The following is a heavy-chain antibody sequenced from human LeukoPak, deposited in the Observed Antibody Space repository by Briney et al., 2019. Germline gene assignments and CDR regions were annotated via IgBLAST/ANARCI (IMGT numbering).Heavy chain of an antibody. D-gene: IGHD5-12*01. CDR2: ISGSSSYI. J-gene: IGHJ5*02. V-gene: IGHV3-21*01. CDR3: ARQDGGYDAGWFDP. CDR1: GFTFSSYS. Sequence: GGSLRLSCAASGFTFSSYSMNWVRQAPGKGLEWVSSISGSSSYIYYADSVKGRFTISRDNAKNSLYLQMNSLRAEDTAVYYCARQDGGYDAGWFDPWGQGTLVTVSS.